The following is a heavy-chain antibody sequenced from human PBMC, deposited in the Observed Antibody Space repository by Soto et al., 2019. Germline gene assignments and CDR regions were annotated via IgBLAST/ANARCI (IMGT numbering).Heavy chain of an antibody. D-gene: IGHD1-7*01. J-gene: IGHJ4*02. CDR3: ARGAPPELD. CDR2: IRPYNGNT. CDR1: GYTFTSYG. Sequence: QVQLVQSGAEMKKPGASVKVSCKASGYTFTSYGISWVRQAPGQGLEWMGWIRPYNGNTNYAQKLPGRATIATDTSASTASMELRTLRSDDTAMYYCARGAPPELDWGQGTLVTVSS. V-gene: IGHV1-18*01.